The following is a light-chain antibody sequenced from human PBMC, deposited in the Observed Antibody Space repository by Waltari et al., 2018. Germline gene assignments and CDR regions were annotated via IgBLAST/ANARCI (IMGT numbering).Light chain of an antibody. CDR2: LAA. CDR1: QSVSRW. CDR3: QQYSTSSLYT. J-gene: IGKJ2*01. V-gene: IGKV1-5*03. Sequence: DNQMTLSPSTLSEYVGESVTIPCRASQSVSRWLAWYQQKPGKAPKLLIYLAATLESGVPSRFSGSGSGTEFTLTISSLQPDDFATYYCQQYSTSSLYTFGQGTKLEI.